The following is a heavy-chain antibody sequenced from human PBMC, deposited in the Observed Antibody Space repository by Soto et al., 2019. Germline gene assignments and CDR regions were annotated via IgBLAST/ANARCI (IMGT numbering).Heavy chain of an antibody. CDR3: ARAKAPLYSSSWYWFDP. J-gene: IGHJ5*02. CDR2: IYHSGST. D-gene: IGHD6-13*01. V-gene: IGHV4-30-2*01. CDR1: GGSISSGGYS. Sequence: SETLSLTCAVSGGSISSGGYSWSWIRQPPGKGLEWIGYIYHSGSTYYNPSLKSRVTISVGRSKNQFSLKLSSVTAADTAVYYCARAKAPLYSSSWYWFDPWGQGTLVTVSS.